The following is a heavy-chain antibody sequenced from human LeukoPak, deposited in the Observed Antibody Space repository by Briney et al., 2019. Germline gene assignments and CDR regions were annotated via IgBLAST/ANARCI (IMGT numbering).Heavy chain of an antibody. CDR2: INHSGST. D-gene: IGHD3-16*01. CDR1: GGSFSGYY. J-gene: IGHJ4*02. Sequence: SETLSLTCAVYGGSFSGYYWSWIRQPPGKGLEWIGEINHSGSTNYNPSPKSRVTISVDTSKNQFSLKLSSVTAADTAVYYCARARYDYVWGSYIYYFDYWGQGTLVTVSS. V-gene: IGHV4-34*01. CDR3: ARARYDYVWGSYIYYFDY.